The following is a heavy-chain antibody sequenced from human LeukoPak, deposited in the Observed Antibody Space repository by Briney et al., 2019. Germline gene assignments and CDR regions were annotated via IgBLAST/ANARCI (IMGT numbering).Heavy chain of an antibody. CDR3: AKDHYGSGWPYYYYGMDV. CDR1: GFTFSSYA. CDR2: ISGSGGST. D-gene: IGHD6-19*01. V-gene: IGHV3-23*01. J-gene: IGHJ6*02. Sequence: GGSLRLSCAVSGFTFSSYAMSWVRQAPGKGLEWVSAISGSGGSTYYADSVKGRFTISRDNSKNTLYLQMNSLRAEDTAVYYCAKDHYGSGWPYYYYGMDVWAKGPRSPSP.